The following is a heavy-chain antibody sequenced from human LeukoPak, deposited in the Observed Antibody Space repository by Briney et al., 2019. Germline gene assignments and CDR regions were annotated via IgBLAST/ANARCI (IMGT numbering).Heavy chain of an antibody. CDR2: INPSGGST. CDR1: GYTFTSYY. J-gene: IGHJ4*02. V-gene: IGHV1-46*01. D-gene: IGHD6-19*01. Sequence: ASVEVSCKASGYTFTSYYMHWVRQAPGQGLEWMGIINPSGGSTSYAQKFQGRVTMTRDTSTSTVYMELSSLRSEDTAVYYCARDNKSGYSSGWTFDYWGQGTLVTVSS. CDR3: ARDNKSGYSSGWTFDY.